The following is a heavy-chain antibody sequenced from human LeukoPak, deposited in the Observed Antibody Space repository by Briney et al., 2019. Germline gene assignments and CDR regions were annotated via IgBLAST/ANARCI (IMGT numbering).Heavy chain of an antibody. V-gene: IGHV3-30*18. Sequence: GGSLRLSCAASGFTFSSYGMHWVRQAPGKGLEWVAVISYDGSNKYYADSVKGRFTISRDNSKNTLYLQVSSLRAEDTAVYYCAKDSGYGDYVDYWGQGALVTVSS. CDR1: GFTFSSYG. CDR2: ISYDGSNK. CDR3: AKDSGYGDYVDY. D-gene: IGHD4-17*01. J-gene: IGHJ4*02.